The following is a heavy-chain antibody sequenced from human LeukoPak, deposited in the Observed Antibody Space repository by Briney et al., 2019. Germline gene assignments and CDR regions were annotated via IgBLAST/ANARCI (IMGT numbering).Heavy chain of an antibody. D-gene: IGHD6-19*01. CDR3: ARGIPVAGTPGQAFDY. CDR2: IYRGGTT. J-gene: IGHJ4*02. V-gene: IGHV3-53*05. CDR1: GFTFSTNY. Sequence: GGSLRLSCAASGFTFSTNYMSWVRQAPGKGLEWVSVIYRGGTTYYADSVKGRFTISRDNSKNTLYLQMNSLRAEDTAVYYCARGIPVAGTPGQAFDYWGQGTLVTVSS.